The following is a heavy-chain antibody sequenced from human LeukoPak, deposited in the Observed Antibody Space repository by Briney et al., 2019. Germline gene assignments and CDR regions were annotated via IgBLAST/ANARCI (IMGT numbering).Heavy chain of an antibody. V-gene: IGHV4-59*01. J-gene: IGHJ4*02. CDR2: ISYRGTT. CDR3: ARDYGGKFDS. CDR1: GGXISGFY. Sequence: SETLSLTCTVSGGXISGFYWSWIRQPPGKGLEWIGYISYRGTTNYNPSLKTRLTISVDTSKNQFSLKLSSVTAADTAVYYCARDYGGKFDSWGQGTLVTVSS. D-gene: IGHD4-23*01.